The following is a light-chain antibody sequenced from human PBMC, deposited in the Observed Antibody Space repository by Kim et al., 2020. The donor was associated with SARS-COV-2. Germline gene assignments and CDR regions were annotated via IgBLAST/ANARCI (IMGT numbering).Light chain of an antibody. J-gene: IGKJ2*01. CDR2: DVS. CDR1: QSVSSY. CDR3: QQRSNWPPYT. Sequence: EIVLTQSPATLSLSPGERATLSCRASQSVSSYLAWYQQKAGQPPRLLIYDVSNRATGIPARFSSSGSGTDFTLTISSLEPEDFAVYYCQQRSNWPPYTFGQGTKLEI. V-gene: IGKV3-11*01.